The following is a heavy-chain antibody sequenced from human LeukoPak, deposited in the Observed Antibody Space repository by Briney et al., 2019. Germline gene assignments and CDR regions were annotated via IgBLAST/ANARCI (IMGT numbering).Heavy chain of an antibody. CDR3: ARTGQFLFDY. CDR2: IYSGGTT. J-gene: IGHJ4*02. V-gene: IGHV3-53*01. CDR1: GFTVSSNY. Sequence: GGSLRPSCAASGFTVSSNYMSWVRQAPGKGLEWVSVIYSGGTTYYADSVKGRFTISRDNSKNTLYLQMNSLRAEDTAVYYCARTGQFLFDYWGQGTLVTVSS. D-gene: IGHD2/OR15-2a*01.